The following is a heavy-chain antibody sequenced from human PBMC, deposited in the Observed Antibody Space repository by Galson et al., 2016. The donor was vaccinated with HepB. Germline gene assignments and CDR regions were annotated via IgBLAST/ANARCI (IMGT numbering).Heavy chain of an antibody. V-gene: IGHV4-39*01. Sequence: ETLSLTCTVSGVSISSNRHYWAWIRQPPGKGLEWIGSVFSSGYIYYNPSLESRLTISIDTSKNQFSLRLSSVTATDTALYYCASLRDGVIVDWGRGILVTVSS. CDR1: GVSISSNRHY. D-gene: IGHD3-16*02. CDR3: ASLRDGVIVD. J-gene: IGHJ4*02. CDR2: VFSSGYI.